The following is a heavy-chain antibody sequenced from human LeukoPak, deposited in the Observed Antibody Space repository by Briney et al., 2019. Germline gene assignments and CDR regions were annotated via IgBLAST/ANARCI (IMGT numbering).Heavy chain of an antibody. J-gene: IGHJ6*03. V-gene: IGHV1-69*05. Sequence: GASVKVSCKASGGTFSSYAISWVRQAPGQGLDWMGGIIPIFGTAHYAQKFQGRVTITTDESTSTAYMELSSLRSEDTAVYYCAREGPYDSSGYYYPPLRYMDVWGKGSTVTVSS. CDR1: GGTFSSYA. D-gene: IGHD3-22*01. CDR3: AREGPYDSSGYYYPPLRYMDV. CDR2: IIPIFGTA.